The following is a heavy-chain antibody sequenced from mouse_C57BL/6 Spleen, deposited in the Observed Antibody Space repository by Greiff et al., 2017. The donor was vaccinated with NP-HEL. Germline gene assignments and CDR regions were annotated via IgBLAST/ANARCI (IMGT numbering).Heavy chain of an antibody. CDR3: ARDHNYGNSYAMDY. J-gene: IGHJ4*01. CDR2: ISDGGSYT. D-gene: IGHD2-1*01. V-gene: IGHV5-4*01. CDR1: GFTFSSYA. Sequence: EVMLVESGGGLVKPGGSLKLSCAASGFTFSSYAMSWVRQTPEKRLEWVATISDGGSYTYYPDNVKGRFTISRDNAKNNLYLQMSHLKSEDTAMYYCARDHNYGNSYAMDYWGQGTSVTVSS.